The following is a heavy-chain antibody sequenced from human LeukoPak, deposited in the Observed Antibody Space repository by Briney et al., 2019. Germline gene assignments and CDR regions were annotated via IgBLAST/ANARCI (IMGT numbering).Heavy chain of an antibody. CDR2: IIPIFGTA. CDR3: ARPIWFGELLSHSWGTDAFDI. Sequence: SVKVSCKASGGTFSSYAISWVRQAPGQGLEWMGGIIPIFGTANYAQKFQGGVTITADESTSTAYMELSSLRSEDTAVYYCARPIWFGELLSHSWGTDAFDIWGQGTMVTVSS. J-gene: IGHJ3*02. V-gene: IGHV1-69*13. CDR1: GGTFSSYA. D-gene: IGHD3-10*01.